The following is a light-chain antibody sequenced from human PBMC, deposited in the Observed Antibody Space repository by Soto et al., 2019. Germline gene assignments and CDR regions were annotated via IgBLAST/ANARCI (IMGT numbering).Light chain of an antibody. CDR2: DAS. CDR3: QQYKSYSA. CDR1: QSINDW. V-gene: IGKV1-5*01. J-gene: IGKJ2*01. Sequence: DIQMTQSPSNLSASVGDRVTITCRASQSINDWLAWYQQKPGKAPKILISDASTLETGVPSRFSGSGSGTEFPLTISSLQPDDFATYYCQQYKSYSAFGQGTKLEIK.